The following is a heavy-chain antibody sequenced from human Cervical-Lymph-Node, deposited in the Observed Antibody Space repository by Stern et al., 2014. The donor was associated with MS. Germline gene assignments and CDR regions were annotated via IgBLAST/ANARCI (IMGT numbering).Heavy chain of an antibody. CDR3: ARVPVEMATITPDWYFDL. CDR2: IYYSGST. D-gene: IGHD5-24*01. V-gene: IGHV4-31*03. CDR1: GGSISSGGYY. J-gene: IGHJ2*01. Sequence: QVQLVESGPGLVKPSQTLSLTCTVSGGSISSGGYYWSWIRQHPGKGLEXIGYIYYSGSTYYNPSLKSRVTISVDTSKNQFSLKLSSVTAADTAVYYCARVPVEMATITPDWYFDLWGRGTLVTVSS.